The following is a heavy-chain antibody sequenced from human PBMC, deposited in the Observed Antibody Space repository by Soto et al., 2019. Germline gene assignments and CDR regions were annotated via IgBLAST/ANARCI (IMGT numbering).Heavy chain of an antibody. Sequence: EVQLLESGGGLVQPGGSLRLSCAASGFIFSSYAMSWVRQAPGKGLEWVSAISGSGGTTYYADSVKGRFTISRDNSKNTLYLQMNSLRAEDTAVYYCARDGAAATTLDYWGQGTLVTVSS. J-gene: IGHJ4*02. V-gene: IGHV3-23*01. D-gene: IGHD2-15*01. CDR2: ISGSGGTT. CDR1: GFIFSSYA. CDR3: ARDGAAATTLDY.